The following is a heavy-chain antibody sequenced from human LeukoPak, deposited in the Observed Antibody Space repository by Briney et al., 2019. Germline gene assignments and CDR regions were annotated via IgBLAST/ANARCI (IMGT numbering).Heavy chain of an antibody. D-gene: IGHD1-26*01. V-gene: IGHV4-30-2*01. J-gene: IGHJ3*02. CDR1: GGSISSGGYS. CDR3: ARQDSGSYLNPLDI. CDR2: IYHSGST. Sequence: SQTLSLTCAVSGGSISSGGYSWSWIRQPPGKGLEWIGYIYHSGSTYYNPSHKSRVTISVDRSKNQLSLKLSSVTAADTAVYYCARQDSGSYLNPLDIWGQGTVVTVSS.